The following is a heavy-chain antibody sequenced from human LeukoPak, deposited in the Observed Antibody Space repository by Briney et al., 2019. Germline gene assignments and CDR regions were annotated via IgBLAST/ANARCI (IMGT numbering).Heavy chain of an antibody. Sequence: GGSLRLSCAASGFTFSSYAMSWVRQAPGKGLEWVSGISLDGATTYYAGSVKGRFTISRDNSKNTLYLQMNSLRVEDTAVYYCAKDWSLFDYWGQGTLVTVSS. CDR2: ISLDGATT. CDR1: GFTFSSYA. J-gene: IGHJ4*02. V-gene: IGHV3-23*01. D-gene: IGHD2-8*02. CDR3: AKDWSLFDY.